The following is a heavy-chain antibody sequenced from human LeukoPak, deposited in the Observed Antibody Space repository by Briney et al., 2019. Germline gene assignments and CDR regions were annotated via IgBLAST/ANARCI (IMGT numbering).Heavy chain of an antibody. J-gene: IGHJ4*02. V-gene: IGHV3-30*02. CDR1: GFPFSNFG. Sequence: QPGGSLRLSCVTSGFPFSNFGMHWVRQRPGKGLEWLAFTRYDGHKQYYADSIKGRSTVPRDDSGSTVFLHMNSLAPDDTAVYYCGKDGLKAIDYWGQGTLDTVSS. CDR3: GKDGLKAIDY. CDR2: TRYDGHKQ.